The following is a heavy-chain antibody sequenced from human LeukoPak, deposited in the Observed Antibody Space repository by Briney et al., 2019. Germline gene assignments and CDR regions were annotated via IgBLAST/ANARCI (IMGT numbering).Heavy chain of an antibody. Sequence: GASVKVSCKASGYTFTSYYMHWVRQAPGQGLEWMGIINPSGGSTSYAQKFQGRVTMTRDTSTSTVYMELSSLRSEDTAVYHCASSGSYRAHFDYWGQGTLVTVSS. J-gene: IGHJ4*02. D-gene: IGHD1-26*01. CDR1: GYTFTSYY. CDR3: ASSGSYRAHFDY. V-gene: IGHV1-46*01. CDR2: INPSGGST.